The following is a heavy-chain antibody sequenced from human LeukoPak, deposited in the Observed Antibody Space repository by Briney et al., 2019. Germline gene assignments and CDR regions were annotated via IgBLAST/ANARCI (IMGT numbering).Heavy chain of an antibody. CDR2: ISGSGSYT. CDR1: GFTVSDYS. Sequence: PGGSLRLSCAASGFTVSDYSMSCVRQAPGKGLEWVSAISGSGSYTDYADSVKGRFTISKDNYKNTLYMRMSSLRAEDTAVYYCAKRRYDSSGHFDSWGQGTLVTVSS. D-gene: IGHD3-22*01. J-gene: IGHJ4*02. V-gene: IGHV3-23*01. CDR3: AKRRYDSSGHFDS.